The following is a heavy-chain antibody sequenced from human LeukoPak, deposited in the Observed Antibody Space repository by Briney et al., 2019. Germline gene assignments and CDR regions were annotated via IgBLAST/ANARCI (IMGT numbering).Heavy chain of an antibody. V-gene: IGHV3-23*01. J-gene: IGHJ6*02. Sequence: QSGGSLRLSCAASGFTFSSYAMSWVRQAPGKELEWVSGISGSGGSTYYADAVKGRFSISRDNSKSTLYLQMNSLRAEDTAVYYCAKQLYCSGGSCYGMDVWGQGTTVTVSS. D-gene: IGHD2-15*01. CDR1: GFTFSSYA. CDR2: ISGSGGST. CDR3: AKQLYCSGGSCYGMDV.